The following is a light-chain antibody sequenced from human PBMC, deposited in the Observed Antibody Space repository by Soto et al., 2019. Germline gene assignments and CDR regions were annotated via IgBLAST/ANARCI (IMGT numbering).Light chain of an antibody. V-gene: IGKV1-5*03. J-gene: IGKJ1*01. CDR1: QTIDSW. CDR3: QHYNSYSEA. CDR2: KAS. Sequence: DIQMAQRPSKLTASVGDRVAITWGASQTIDSWLAWYQQRPGKPPNLLIYKASTLASGVPSRFSGSGSGTEFTLTISSLQPDDFATYYCQHYNSYSEAFGQGTKVDI.